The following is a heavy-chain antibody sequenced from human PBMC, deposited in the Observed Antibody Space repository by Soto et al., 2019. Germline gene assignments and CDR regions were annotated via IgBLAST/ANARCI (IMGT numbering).Heavy chain of an antibody. Sequence: PSQTLSLPCAISGDSVSSNSAAWNWIRQSPSRGLEWLGRTYYRSKWYNDYAVSVKSRITINPDTSKNQFSLQLNSVTPEDTAVYYCARDPRLVQWGYYNXXYGMDVXGQGTTVTVS. CDR1: GDSVSSNSAA. D-gene: IGHD6-19*01. J-gene: IGHJ6*02. CDR2: TYYRSKWYN. V-gene: IGHV6-1*01. CDR3: ARDPRLVQWGYYNXXYGMDV.